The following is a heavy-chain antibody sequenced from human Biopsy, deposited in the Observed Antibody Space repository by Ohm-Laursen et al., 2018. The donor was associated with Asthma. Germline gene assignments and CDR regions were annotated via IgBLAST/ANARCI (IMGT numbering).Heavy chain of an antibody. D-gene: IGHD3-3*01. CDR1: GFTFGDYC. CDR2: IKHDVSEK. J-gene: IGHJ1*01. Sequence: GSLSLSCAASGFTFGDYCMSYVRQVPRQALEWVANIKHDVSEKNHVDSLTGRFTITRDNAKNLLFLQMNSLRAEDTAVYYCARTFHFWSPYHAEHYQLWGQGTLVTVSS. CDR3: ARTFHFWSPYHAEHYQL. V-gene: IGHV3-7*01.